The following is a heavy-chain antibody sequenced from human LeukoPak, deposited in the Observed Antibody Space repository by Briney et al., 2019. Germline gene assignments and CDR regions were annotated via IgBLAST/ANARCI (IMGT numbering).Heavy chain of an antibody. J-gene: IGHJ4*02. Sequence: GESLKISCVASGITFSSYEMNWVRQAPGKGLEWISCISSSGGPIYYADSVKGRFTISRDNTKNSLYLQMNSLRAEDTAVYYCARGFRDTAMFLDYWGQGTLVTVSS. V-gene: IGHV3-48*03. CDR3: ARGFRDTAMFLDY. CDR1: GITFSSYE. CDR2: ISSSGGPI. D-gene: IGHD5-18*01.